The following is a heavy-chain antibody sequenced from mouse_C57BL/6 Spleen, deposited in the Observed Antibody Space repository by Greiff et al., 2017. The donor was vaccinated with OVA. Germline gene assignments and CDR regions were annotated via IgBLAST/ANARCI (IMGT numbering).Heavy chain of an antibody. CDR3: ARKYPYGNPYAMDY. V-gene: IGHV8-8*01. CDR1: GFSLSTFGMG. CDR2: IWWDDDK. Sequence: VTLKESGPGILQPSPNLSLTCSFSGFSLSTFGMGVGWIRQPSGKGLEWLAHIWWDDDKYYNPALKSRLTISKDTSKNQVFLKIANVDTADTATYYCARKYPYGNPYAMDYWGQGTSVTVSS. J-gene: IGHJ4*01. D-gene: IGHD2-1*01.